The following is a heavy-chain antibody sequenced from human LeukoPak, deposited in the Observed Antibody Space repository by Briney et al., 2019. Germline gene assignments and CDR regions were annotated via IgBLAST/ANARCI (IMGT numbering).Heavy chain of an antibody. Sequence: GGSLRLSCAASGFTFSSYAMHWVRQAPGKGLEYVSATSSNGGSTYYANSVKGRFTISRDNSKNTLFLQMGSLRAEDMAVYYCARAPVSGGFDYWGQGTLVTVSS. J-gene: IGHJ4*02. CDR1: GFTFSSYA. CDR2: TSSNGGST. V-gene: IGHV3-64*01. D-gene: IGHD1-26*01. CDR3: ARAPVSGGFDY.